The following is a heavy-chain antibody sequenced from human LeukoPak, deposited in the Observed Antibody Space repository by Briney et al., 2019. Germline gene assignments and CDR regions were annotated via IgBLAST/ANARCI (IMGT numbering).Heavy chain of an antibody. CDR2: MNPNSGNT. CDR1: GYTFTSYD. V-gene: IGHV1-8*01. Sequence: ASVKVSCKASGYTFTSYDINWVRQATGQGLEWMGWMNPNSGNTGCAQEFQGRVTMTRNTSISTAYMELSSLRSEDTAVYYCARGEYPNGWYYWGQGTLVTVSS. CDR3: ARGEYPNGWYY. J-gene: IGHJ4*02. D-gene: IGHD2-15*01.